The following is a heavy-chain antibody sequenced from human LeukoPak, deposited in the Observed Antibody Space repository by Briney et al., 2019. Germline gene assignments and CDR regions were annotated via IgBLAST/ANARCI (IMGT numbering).Heavy chain of an antibody. CDR3: ARENYYGSGSYYNVRMIDY. D-gene: IGHD3-10*01. J-gene: IGHJ4*02. Sequence: ASVKVSCKASGGTFSSYAISWVRQAPGQGLEWMGGIIPIFGTANYAQKFQGRVTITADESTSTAYMELRSLRSDDTAVYYCARENYYGSGSYYNVRMIDYWGQGTLVTVSS. CDR2: IIPIFGTA. V-gene: IGHV1-69*13. CDR1: GGTFSSYA.